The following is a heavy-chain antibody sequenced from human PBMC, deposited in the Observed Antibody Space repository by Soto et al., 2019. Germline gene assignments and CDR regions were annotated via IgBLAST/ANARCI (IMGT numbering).Heavy chain of an antibody. Sequence: ASVKVSSKASGYTFTSYYMHWVRQAPGQGLERMGKINPSGSTSYTKKLKSRVTMTRDTSTSTVYMLLSSLRSEDTAVYYCARVYCSGGSCYSIDYWGQ. J-gene: IGHJ4*01. CDR1: GYTFTSYY. D-gene: IGHD2-15*01. V-gene: IGHV1-46*03. CDR3: ARVYCSGGSCYSIDY. CDR2: INPSGST.